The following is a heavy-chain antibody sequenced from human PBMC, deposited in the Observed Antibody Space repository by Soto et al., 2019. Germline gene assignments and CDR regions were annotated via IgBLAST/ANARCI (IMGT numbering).Heavy chain of an antibody. J-gene: IGHJ5*02. CDR2: IYPGDPDT. CDR1: GYSFTSYW. Sequence: PGESLKISCKGSGYSFTSYWIGWVRQMPGKGLEWMGIIYPGDPDTRYSPSFQGQVTISADKSIGTAYLQWSSLKASDTAMYYCARHFDCSSTSCYTEDNWFDPWGQGTLVTVSS. CDR3: ARHFDCSSTSCYTEDNWFDP. D-gene: IGHD2-2*02. V-gene: IGHV5-51*01.